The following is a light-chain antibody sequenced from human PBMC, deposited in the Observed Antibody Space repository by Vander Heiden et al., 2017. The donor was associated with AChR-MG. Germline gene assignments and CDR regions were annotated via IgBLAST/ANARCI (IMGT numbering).Light chain of an antibody. CDR3: QQRSNWPPYT. J-gene: IGKJ2*01. CDR1: QSVSSY. Sequence: EIVLTLSPATLSLSAGERATLSCRASQSVSSYLALYQQKPGQAPRLLIYDASNRATGIPARFSGSGSGTDFTLTISSLEPEDFAVYYCQQRSNWPPYTFGQGTKLEIK. CDR2: DAS. V-gene: IGKV3-11*01.